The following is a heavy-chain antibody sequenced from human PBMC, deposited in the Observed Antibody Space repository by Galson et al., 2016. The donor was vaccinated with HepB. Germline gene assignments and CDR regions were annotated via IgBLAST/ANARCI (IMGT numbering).Heavy chain of an antibody. J-gene: IGHJ5*02. CDR3: ARAEANWDGGGDNWFDP. V-gene: IGHV6-1*01. CDR1: GDSVSSVGAA. Sequence: CAISGDSVSSVGAAWNWIRQSPSRGLEWLGRPYYRSKWYNDYALAVKRRITINPDTSKNQFSLQLNSVTPEDTAVYYCARAEANWDGGGDNWFDPWGQGTLVTVSS. D-gene: IGHD7-27*01. CDR2: PYYRSKWYN.